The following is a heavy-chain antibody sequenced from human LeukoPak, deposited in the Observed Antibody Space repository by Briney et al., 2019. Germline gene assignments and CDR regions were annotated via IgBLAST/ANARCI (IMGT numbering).Heavy chain of an antibody. CDR3: ARDPNKLPHYFDY. D-gene: IGHD2-15*01. CDR2: MNPNSGNT. Sequence: GASVKVSCKASGYTFTSYDINWVRQATGQGLEWMGWMNPNSGNTGYAQKFQGRVTITRNTSISTAYMELSSLRSEDTAVYYCARDPNKLPHYFDYWGQGTLVTVSS. J-gene: IGHJ4*02. V-gene: IGHV1-8*03. CDR1: GYTFTSYD.